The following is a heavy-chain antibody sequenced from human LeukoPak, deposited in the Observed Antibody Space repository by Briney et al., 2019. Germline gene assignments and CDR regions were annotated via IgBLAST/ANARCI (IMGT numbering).Heavy chain of an antibody. CDR1: GFTFSSYS. V-gene: IGHV3-21*04. Sequence: GGSLRLSCAASGFTFSSYSMNWVRQVPGQGMEWVAFISSRGTSTFCADSVKGRFTISRDTAKKSLDLQMTSLRADDTAAYYCVRGTDCSATTCYPLSAFDYWGQGTLVTVSS. CDR2: ISSRGTST. J-gene: IGHJ4*02. D-gene: IGHD2-8*02. CDR3: VRGTDCSATTCYPLSAFDY.